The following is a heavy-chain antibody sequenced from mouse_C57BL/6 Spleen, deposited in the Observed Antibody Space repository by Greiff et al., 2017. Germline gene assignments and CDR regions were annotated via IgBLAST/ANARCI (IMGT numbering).Heavy chain of an antibody. V-gene: IGHV1-82*01. J-gene: IGHJ2*01. CDR2: IYPGDGDT. Sequence: QVQLQQSGPELVKPGASVKISCKASGYAFSSSWMNWVKQRPGKGLEWIGRIYPGDGDTNYNGKFKGKATLTADKSSSTAYMQLSSLTSEDSAVYFCARGNYGSSYEYFDYGGQGTTLTVSS. D-gene: IGHD1-1*01. CDR3: ARGNYGSSYEYFDY. CDR1: GYAFSSSW.